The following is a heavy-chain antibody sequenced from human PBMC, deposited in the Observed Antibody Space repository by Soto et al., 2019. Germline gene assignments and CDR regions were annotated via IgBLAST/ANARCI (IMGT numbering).Heavy chain of an antibody. D-gene: IGHD5-12*01. CDR2: ISYDGSNE. J-gene: IGHJ4*02. Sequence: QVQLVESGGGVVQPGRSLRLSCAASGFSFSNYGMHWVRQAPGKGLEWVAVISYDGSNEYYADSVLGRFTISRDKSKNTLYLQMNCLRAEDTSVYFCAKDVAYNGYDLGELDYWGQGPLVTVSP. V-gene: IGHV3-30*18. CDR3: AKDVAYNGYDLGELDY. CDR1: GFSFSNYG.